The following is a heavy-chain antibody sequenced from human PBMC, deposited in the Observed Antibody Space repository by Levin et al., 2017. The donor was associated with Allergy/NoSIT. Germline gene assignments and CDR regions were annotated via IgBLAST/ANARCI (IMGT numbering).Heavy chain of an antibody. CDR1: GFTFRYYA. Sequence: GGSLRLSCSGSGFTFRYYAMSWVRQAPGKGLEWVAAVGAGGGSTDYADSAKGRFTISRDNSKSTLYLQMNSLRAEDTAIYYGTKDLRDRSRGSYGNWGQGTLVSVSS. V-gene: IGHV3-23*01. CDR2: VGAGGGST. CDR3: TKDLRDRSRGSYGN. J-gene: IGHJ4*02. D-gene: IGHD1-26*01.